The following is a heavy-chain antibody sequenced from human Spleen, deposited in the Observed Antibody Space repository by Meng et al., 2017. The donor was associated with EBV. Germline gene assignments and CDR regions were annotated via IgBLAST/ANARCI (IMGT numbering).Heavy chain of an antibody. CDR3: AREEGSSSSWALGY. CDR1: NGSISSNKW. V-gene: IGHV4-4*02. CDR2: ISHSGSP. D-gene: IGHD6-13*01. Sequence: HVPLQESGPGLVKPSGTLSLPCAVSNGSISSNKWWSWVRQSPGKGLEWIGEISHSGSPNYNPSLKSRVTMSVDKSKNYFSLNLSSVTAADTAVYYCAREEGSSSSWALGYWGQGILVTVSS. J-gene: IGHJ4*02.